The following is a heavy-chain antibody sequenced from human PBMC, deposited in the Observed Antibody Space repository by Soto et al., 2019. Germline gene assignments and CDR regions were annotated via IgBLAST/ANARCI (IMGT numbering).Heavy chain of an antibody. Sequence: EVQLVESGGGLVKPGGSLRLSCAASGFTFSSYSMNWVRQAPGKGLEWVSSISSSSSYIYYADSVKGRFTISRDNAKNSLYLQMNSLRAEDTAVYYCARAYGSRAYFDYWGQGTLVTVSS. CDR1: GFTFSSYS. CDR2: ISSSSSYI. D-gene: IGHD4-17*01. CDR3: ARAYGSRAYFDY. J-gene: IGHJ4*02. V-gene: IGHV3-21*01.